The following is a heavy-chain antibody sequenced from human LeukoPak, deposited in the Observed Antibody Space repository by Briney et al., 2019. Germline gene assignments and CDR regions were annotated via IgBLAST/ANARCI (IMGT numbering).Heavy chain of an antibody. CDR2: ISAYNGNT. V-gene: IGHV1-18*01. J-gene: IGHJ5*02. CDR1: GYTFTSYG. D-gene: IGHD4-17*01. Sequence: GASVKVSCKASGYTFTSYGTSWLRQAPGQGLEWMGWISAYNGNTNYAQKLQGRVTMTTDTSTSTVYMELRSLRSDDTAVYYCARVITYGVENCFDPWGQGTLVTVSS. CDR3: ARVITYGVENCFDP.